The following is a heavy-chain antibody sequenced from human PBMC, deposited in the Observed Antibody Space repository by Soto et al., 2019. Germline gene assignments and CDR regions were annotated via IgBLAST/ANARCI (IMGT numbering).Heavy chain of an antibody. Sequence: QVQLQESGPGLVKPSGTLSLTCAVSGGSISSSDWWSWVRQPPGKRLEWIGEIYNGGATNYNPSLNRRVPISADISNNQFSLSLSSVTATDTAVYYCALRTVTAGLDSWGQGALVTVSS. CDR2: IYNGGAT. CDR1: GGSISSSDW. D-gene: IGHD4-4*01. V-gene: IGHV4-4*02. J-gene: IGHJ4*02. CDR3: ALRTVTAGLDS.